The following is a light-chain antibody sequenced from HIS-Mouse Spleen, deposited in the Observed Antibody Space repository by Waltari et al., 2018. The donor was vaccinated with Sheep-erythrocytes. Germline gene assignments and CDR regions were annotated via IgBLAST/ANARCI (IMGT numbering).Light chain of an antibody. CDR2: EVS. CDR1: SSDAGGYNY. J-gene: IGLJ3*02. CDR3: SSYTSSSTLV. V-gene: IGLV2-14*01. Sequence: QSALTQPASVSGSPGQSITIPCTGTSSDAGGYNYVPWYQQHPGKAPKPMIYEVSNRPSGVSNRFSGSKSGNTASLTISGLQAEDEADYYCSSYTSSSTLVFGGGTKLTVL.